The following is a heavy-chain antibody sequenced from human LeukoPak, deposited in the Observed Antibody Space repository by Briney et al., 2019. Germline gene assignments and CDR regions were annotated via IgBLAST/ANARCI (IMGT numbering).Heavy chain of an antibody. CDR1: GGSISSDY. V-gene: IGHV4-59*01. CDR3: ARARYSYGLADS. J-gene: IGHJ4*02. Sequence: SKTLSLTCTVSGGSISSDYWSWIRQPPGKELEWIGYIYYSGSTKYNPSLKNRVTISVDTSKNQFSLKLSSVTAADTAVYYCARARYSYGLADSWGQGTLVTVSS. D-gene: IGHD5-18*01. CDR2: IYYSGST.